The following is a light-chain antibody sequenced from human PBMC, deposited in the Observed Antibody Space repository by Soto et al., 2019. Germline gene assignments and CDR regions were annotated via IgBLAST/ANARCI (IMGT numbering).Light chain of an antibody. CDR2: GNN. J-gene: IGLJ2*01. CDR1: SSNLGAGYD. Sequence: QSVLTQPPSVSGTPGQRVSISCTGTSSNLGAGYDVHWYQQLPGAAPRLLIFGNNVRPSGVPDRFSGSKSGTSASLAITGLQAEDEAIYHCQSYDGSLATSIFGAGTTLTVL. V-gene: IGLV1-40*01. CDR3: QSYDGSLATSI.